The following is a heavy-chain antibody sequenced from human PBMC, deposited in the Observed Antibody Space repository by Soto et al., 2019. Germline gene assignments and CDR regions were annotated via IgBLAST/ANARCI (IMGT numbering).Heavy chain of an antibody. D-gene: IGHD6-19*01. CDR2: ISYDGSNK. CDR1: GFTFSSYA. CDR3: ASLQSGIAVAGTGGGAFDI. Sequence: GGSLRLSCAASGFTFSSYAMHWVCQAPGKGLEWVAVISYDGSNKYYADSVKGRFTISRDNSKNTLYLQMNSLRAEDTAVYYCASLQSGIAVAGTGGGAFDIWGQGTMGTVSS. V-gene: IGHV3-30-3*01. J-gene: IGHJ3*02.